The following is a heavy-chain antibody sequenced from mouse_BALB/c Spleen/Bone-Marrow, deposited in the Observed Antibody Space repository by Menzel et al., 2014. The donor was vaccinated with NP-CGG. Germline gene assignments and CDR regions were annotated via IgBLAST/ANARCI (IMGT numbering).Heavy chain of an antibody. CDR1: GYTFTSYW. CDR2: TDPSNSET. Sequence: QVHVKQSGPELVRPGASVKMSCKASGYTFTSYWTHWVKQRPGQGLEWIGMTDPSNSETRLTQKFRDKATLNVDKSSNTAYMQLSSLTSEDSAVYYCARLDGNYRNYFDYWGQGTSLTVSS. D-gene: IGHD2-1*01. V-gene: IGHV1S127*01. CDR3: ARLDGNYRNYFDY. J-gene: IGHJ2*02.